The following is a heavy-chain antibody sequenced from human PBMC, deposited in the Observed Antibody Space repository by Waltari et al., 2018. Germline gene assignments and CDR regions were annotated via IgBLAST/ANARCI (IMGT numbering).Heavy chain of an antibody. D-gene: IGHD2-2*01. CDR1: GASISSGLYY. CDR3: ARTRSSLHIDGFDI. Sequence: QVQLQESGPGLVKPSETLSLTCTVSGASISSGLYYWGWIRQPPGKGLEWIGTIYNSVGTYYNPSLKSRVTISVDMSKNQFSLRLSSVTATDTALYFCARTRSSLHIDGFDIWGQGTMVTVSS. CDR2: IYNSVGT. J-gene: IGHJ3*02. V-gene: IGHV4-39*01.